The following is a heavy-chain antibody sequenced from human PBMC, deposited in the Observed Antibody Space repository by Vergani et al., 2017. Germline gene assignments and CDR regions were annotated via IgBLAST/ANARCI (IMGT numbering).Heavy chain of an antibody. J-gene: IGHJ3*02. Sequence: VQLQESGPGLVKPSQTLSLTCTVSGGSISSGSYYWSWIRQPAGKGLEWIGRIYTSGSTNYNPSLKSRVTISVDTSKNQFSLKLSSVTVADTAVYYCASSSSSWYKAFDIWGQGTMVTVSS. CDR1: GGSISSGSYY. CDR3: ASSSSSWYKAFDI. D-gene: IGHD6-13*01. V-gene: IGHV4-61*02. CDR2: IYTSGST.